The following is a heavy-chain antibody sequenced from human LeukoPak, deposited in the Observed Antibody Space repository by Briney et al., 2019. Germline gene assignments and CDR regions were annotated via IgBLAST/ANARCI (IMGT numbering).Heavy chain of an antibody. V-gene: IGHV4-4*07. J-gene: IGHJ4*02. CDR3: ARESKSYDGSGFYHDY. CDR1: GGSIRNYF. Sequence: SETLSLTCSVSGGSIRNYFWSWVGQPAGKGLEWIGRIYTSGSTDCSPSLRSRVTMSVDTSRNQFSLRLTSMTAADTAVYYCARESKSYDGSGFYHDYWGQGTLVAVSS. CDR2: IYTSGST. D-gene: IGHD3-22*01.